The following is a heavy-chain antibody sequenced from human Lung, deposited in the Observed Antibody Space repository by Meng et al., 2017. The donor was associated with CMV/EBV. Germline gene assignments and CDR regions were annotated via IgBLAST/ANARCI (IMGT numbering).Heavy chain of an antibody. CDR3: AREPGDRYDFWSGYAFDI. Sequence: GESXKISXAASGFTFSSYWMSWVRQAPGKGLEWVANIKQDGSEKYYVDSVKGRFTISRDNAKNSLYLQMNSLRAEDTAVYYCAREPGDRYDFWSGYAFDIWGQXTMVTVSS. D-gene: IGHD3-3*01. J-gene: IGHJ3*02. CDR1: GFTFSSYW. CDR2: IKQDGSEK. V-gene: IGHV3-7*01.